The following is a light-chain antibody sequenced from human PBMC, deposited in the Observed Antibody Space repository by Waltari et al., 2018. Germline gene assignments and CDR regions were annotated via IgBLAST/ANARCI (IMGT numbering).Light chain of an antibody. J-gene: IGKJ4*01. V-gene: IGKV3D-15*01. Sequence: ETVMTQSPATLSMAPGERATLSCRASQGVGRELAWYQQKPGQAPRLLIYGVSTRATGVPARFSGSGSGAEFTLTISSLQSEDFEVYYCQQYDNWPITFGGGTKVEIK. CDR3: QQYDNWPIT. CDR2: GVS. CDR1: QGVGRE.